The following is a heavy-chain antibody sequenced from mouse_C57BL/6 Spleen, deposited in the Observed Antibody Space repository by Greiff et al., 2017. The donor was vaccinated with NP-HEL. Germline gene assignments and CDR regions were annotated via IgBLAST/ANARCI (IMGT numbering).Heavy chain of an antibody. D-gene: IGHD2-3*01. V-gene: IGHV5-9-1*02. Sequence: EVQRVESGEGLVKPGGSLKLSCAASGFTFSSYAMSWVRQTPEKRLEWVAYISSGGDYIYYADTVKGRFTISRDNARNTLYLQMSSLKSEDTAMYYCTRYDGNYWYFDVWGTGTTVTVSS. CDR1: GFTFSSYA. CDR2: ISSGGDYI. CDR3: TRYDGNYWYFDV. J-gene: IGHJ1*03.